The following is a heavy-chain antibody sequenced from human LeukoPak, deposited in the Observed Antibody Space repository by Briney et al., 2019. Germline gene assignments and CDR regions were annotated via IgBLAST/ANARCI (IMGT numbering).Heavy chain of an antibody. J-gene: IGHJ4*02. D-gene: IGHD3-16*01. V-gene: IGHV1-69*04. CDR2: IIPILGIA. CDR1: GGTFSSYA. CDR3: ARDTSGGVW. Sequence: SVKVSCKASGGTFSSYAISWVRQAPGQGLEWMGRIIPILGIANYPQKFQGRVTITADKSTSTAYMELSSLRSEDTAVYYCARDTSGGVWWGQGTLVTVSS.